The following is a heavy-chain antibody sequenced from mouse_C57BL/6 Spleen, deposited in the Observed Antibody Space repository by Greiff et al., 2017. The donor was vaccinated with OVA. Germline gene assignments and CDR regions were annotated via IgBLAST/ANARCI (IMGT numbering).Heavy chain of an antibody. CDR1: GFSLTSYG. CDR3: ARNCPTGVYYAMDY. J-gene: IGHJ4*01. CDR2: IWSGGST. V-gene: IGHV2-2*01. Sequence: QVQLKESGPGLVQPSQSLSITCTVSGFSLTSYGVHWVRQSPGKGLEWLGVIWSGGSTDYNAAFISRLSISKDNSKSQVFFKMNSLQADDTAIYYCARNCPTGVYYAMDYWGQGTSVTVSS. D-gene: IGHD4-1*02.